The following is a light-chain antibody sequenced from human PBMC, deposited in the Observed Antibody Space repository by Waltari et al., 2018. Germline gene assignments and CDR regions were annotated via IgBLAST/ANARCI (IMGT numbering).Light chain of an antibody. Sequence: NFMLNQPHSVSESPGKTVTISCTRSSGSIATNYVQWYQQRPGSAPTTIIYEDKQRPSGVPDRFSGSIDSSSNSASLTISGLKTEDEADYYCQSYDNSLTVFGGGTRLTVL. CDR1: SGSIATNY. J-gene: IGLJ3*02. CDR3: QSYDNSLTV. CDR2: EDK. V-gene: IGLV6-57*04.